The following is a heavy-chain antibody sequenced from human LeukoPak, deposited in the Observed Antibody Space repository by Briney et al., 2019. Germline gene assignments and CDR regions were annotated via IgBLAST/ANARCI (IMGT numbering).Heavy chain of an antibody. CDR3: ARVRAEVRGVINDLDY. CDR2: INHNGRT. Sequence: SETLSLTCAVSGGSLSGYFWGWIRQPPGKGLEWIGEINHNGRTNYNASLKSRVTISAATSKNLLSLKLSSVTAADTAVYYCARVRAEVRGVINDLDYWGQGTLVTVSS. D-gene: IGHD3-10*01. J-gene: IGHJ4*02. V-gene: IGHV4-34*01. CDR1: GGSLSGYF.